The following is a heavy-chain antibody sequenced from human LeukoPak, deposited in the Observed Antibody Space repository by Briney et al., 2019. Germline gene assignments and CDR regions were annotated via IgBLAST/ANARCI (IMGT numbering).Heavy chain of an antibody. Sequence: SETLSLTCTVSGYSFSSSYYWGWIRQPPGKGREGIGIFYDSGSTYYNTSLKSRVTISVDTSKNPFSLKLSSVTAADTAVYYCAVTGYSSSWYVFRAEYFQHWGQGTLVTVSS. V-gene: IGHV4-38-2*02. J-gene: IGHJ1*01. D-gene: IGHD6-13*01. CDR1: GYSFSSSYY. CDR3: AVTGYSSSWYVFRAEYFQH. CDR2: FYDSGST.